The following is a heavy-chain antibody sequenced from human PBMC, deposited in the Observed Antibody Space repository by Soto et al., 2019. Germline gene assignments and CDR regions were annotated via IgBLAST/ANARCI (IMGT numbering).Heavy chain of an antibody. CDR3: ANCSGGSCY. J-gene: IGHJ4*02. D-gene: IGHD2-15*01. CDR1: GGSISSGGYY. CDR2: IYYSGST. V-gene: IGHV4-31*03. Sequence: QVQLQESGPGLVKPSQTLSLTCTVSGGSISSGGYYWSWIRQHPGKGLEWIGYIYYSGSTYYNPSLXXRXTXXVDTSKNQFSLRLSSVTAADTAVYYCANCSGGSCYWGQGTLVTVSS.